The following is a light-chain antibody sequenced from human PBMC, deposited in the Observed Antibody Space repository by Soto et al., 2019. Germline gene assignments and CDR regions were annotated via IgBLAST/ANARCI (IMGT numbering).Light chain of an antibody. Sequence: QSVLTQPPSVSGAPGQRVTISCTGSSSNIGAGYDVHWYQQLPGTAPKLLIYGNSNRPSGVPDRFSGSKSGTSASLAITGLQAEDDSDYYCQSYHTSLSGDVVFGGGTKLTVL. J-gene: IGLJ2*01. CDR2: GNS. V-gene: IGLV1-40*01. CDR1: SSNIGAGYD. CDR3: QSYHTSLSGDVV.